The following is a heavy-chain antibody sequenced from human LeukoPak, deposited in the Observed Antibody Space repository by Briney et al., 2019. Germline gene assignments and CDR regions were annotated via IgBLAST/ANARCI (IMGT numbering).Heavy chain of an antibody. Sequence: SETLSLTCAVSGGSISSGGYSWSWIRQPPGKGLEWIGYIYHSGSTYYNPSLKSRVTISVDRSKNQFSLKLSSVTAADTAVYYCARDDYLEYYFDSWGQGTLVTVSS. CDR3: ARDDYLEYYFDS. CDR2: IYHSGST. V-gene: IGHV4-30-2*01. D-gene: IGHD4-11*01. CDR1: GGSISSGGYS. J-gene: IGHJ4*02.